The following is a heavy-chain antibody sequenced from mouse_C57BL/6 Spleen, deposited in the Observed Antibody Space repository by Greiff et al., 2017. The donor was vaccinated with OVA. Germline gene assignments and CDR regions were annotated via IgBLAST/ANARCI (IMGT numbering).Heavy chain of an antibody. D-gene: IGHD1-1*01. CDR3: AGGDYYGPYWYFDD. CDR2: IYPGDGDT. J-gene: IGHJ1*03. CDR1: GYAFSSSW. V-gene: IGHV1-82*01. Sequence: QVQLQQSGPELVKPGASVKISCTASGYAFSSSWMNWVKQRPGKGLEWIGRIYPGDGDTNYNGKFKGKATLTADKSSSTAYMQLSSLTSEDSAVYFCAGGDYYGPYWYFDDWGTGTTVTVSS.